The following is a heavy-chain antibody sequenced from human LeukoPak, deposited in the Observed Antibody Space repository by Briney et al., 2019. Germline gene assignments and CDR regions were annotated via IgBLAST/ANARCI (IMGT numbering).Heavy chain of an antibody. D-gene: IGHD2-15*01. CDR1: GGSFSGYY. J-gene: IGHJ4*02. Sequence: PSETLSLTCAVYGGSFSGYYWSWIRQPPGKGLEWIGEINHSGNTNYNPSLKSRVTISVDTSKNQFSLKLSSVTAADTAVYYCARDTPDCSGGSCYSRRFDYWGQGTLVTVSS. CDR3: ARDTPDCSGGSCYSRRFDY. CDR2: INHSGNT. V-gene: IGHV4-34*01.